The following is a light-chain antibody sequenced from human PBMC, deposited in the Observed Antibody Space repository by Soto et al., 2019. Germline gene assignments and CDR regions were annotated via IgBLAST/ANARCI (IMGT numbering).Light chain of an antibody. Sequence: QSVLTQPASVSESPRQRVTISCSGSSSNIGNNAVNWYQQLPGKAPKLLIYYDDLLPSGVSDRFSGSKSGTSASLAISGLQSEDEADYYCAEWDDSLNCRVFGTGTEVTVL. CDR1: SSNIGNNA. J-gene: IGLJ1*01. V-gene: IGLV1-36*01. CDR2: YDD. CDR3: AEWDDSLNCRV.